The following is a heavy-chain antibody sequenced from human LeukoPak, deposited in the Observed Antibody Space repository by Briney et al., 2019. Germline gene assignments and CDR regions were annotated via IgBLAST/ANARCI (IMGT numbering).Heavy chain of an antibody. V-gene: IGHV3-23*01. Sequence: PGGSLRLSCAASGFTFSSYAMSWVRQAPGKGLEWVSGISGSGGSTYHADSVKGRFTISRDNSKNTLYLQMNSLRDEDTAVYYCAKAYSSSWYDAFDIWGQGTMVTVSS. CDR1: GFTFSSYA. J-gene: IGHJ3*02. D-gene: IGHD6-13*01. CDR3: AKAYSSSWYDAFDI. CDR2: ISGSGGST.